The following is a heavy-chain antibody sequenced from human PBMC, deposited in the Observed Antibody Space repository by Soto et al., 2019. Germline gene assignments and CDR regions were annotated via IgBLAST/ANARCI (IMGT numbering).Heavy chain of an antibody. Sequence: VQLVESGGGVVQPGRSLRLSCAASGFTFSDYAMHWVRQAPGKGLEWVAVVSHDGRNTHYADSVKGRFTSSRDSSKNTVSLEMTSLRAEDTAVYYWAKGGRQWLVTSDFNYWGQGALVTVSS. J-gene: IGHJ4*02. CDR2: VSHDGRNT. D-gene: IGHD6-19*01. CDR3: AKGGRQWLVTSDFNY. V-gene: IGHV3-30*18. CDR1: GFTFSDYA.